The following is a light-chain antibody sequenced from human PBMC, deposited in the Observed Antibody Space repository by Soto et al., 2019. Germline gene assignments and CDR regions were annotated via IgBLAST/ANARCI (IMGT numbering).Light chain of an antibody. CDR1: ERVSTY. CDR2: DPS. CDR3: QQRSNCVYT. V-gene: IGKV3-11*01. J-gene: IGKJ2*01. Sequence: EIVLTQSAATLSLSPAARATLACRASERVSTYLAWYQPKPGQAPRLPIYDPSNRPTGIPATFSGSRSATDVTLTIGSLEPKDFSVDDGQQRSNCVYTFGQGLKLEIK.